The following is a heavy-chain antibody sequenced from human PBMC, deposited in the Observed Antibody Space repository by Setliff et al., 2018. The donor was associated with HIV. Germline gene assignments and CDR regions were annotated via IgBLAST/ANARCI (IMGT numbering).Heavy chain of an antibody. D-gene: IGHD3-10*01. CDR3: ARLPYYVSGGVFDH. Sequence: LKISCQCSGFNFLAHWIGWVRQVPEKGLEWMGIVYPGDSDTRYNPSFEGQVTVSADKTITTAYLQLTSLKASDTAMYFCARLPYYVSGGVFDHWGKGTRVTVSS. CDR1: GFNFLAHW. CDR2: VYPGDSDT. J-gene: IGHJ4*02. V-gene: IGHV5-51*01.